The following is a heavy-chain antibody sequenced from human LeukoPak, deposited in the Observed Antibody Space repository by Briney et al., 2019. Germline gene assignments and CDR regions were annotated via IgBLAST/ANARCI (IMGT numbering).Heavy chain of an antibody. V-gene: IGHV3-21*01. Sequence: GGSLRLSCAASGFTFSSYSMNWVRHAPGKGLECVSSISSSSSYIYYADSVKGRFTISRDNAKNSLYLQMTSLRAQDTAVYYCARDPVEYQLLALDYWGQGTLVTVSS. CDR1: GFTFSSYS. CDR3: ARDPVEYQLLALDY. D-gene: IGHD2-2*01. CDR2: ISSSSSYI. J-gene: IGHJ4*02.